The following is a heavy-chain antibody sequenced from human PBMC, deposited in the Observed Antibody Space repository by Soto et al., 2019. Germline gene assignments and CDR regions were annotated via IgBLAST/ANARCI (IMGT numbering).Heavy chain of an antibody. CDR3: ARLSGYDFWSGSLTYYGMDV. CDR2: IDPSDSYT. J-gene: IGHJ6*02. CDR1: GYSFTSYW. D-gene: IGHD3-3*01. V-gene: IGHV5-10-1*01. Sequence: GESLKISCKGSGYSFTSYWISWVRQVPGKGLEWMGRIDPSDSYTNYSPSFQGHVTISADKSISTAYLQWSSLKASDTAMYYCARLSGYDFWSGSLTYYGMDVWGQGTTVTVSS.